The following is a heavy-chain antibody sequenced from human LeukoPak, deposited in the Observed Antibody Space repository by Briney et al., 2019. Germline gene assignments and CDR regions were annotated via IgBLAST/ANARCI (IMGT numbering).Heavy chain of an antibody. CDR1: RGTFSSYS. Sequence: GASVKVSCKASRGTFSSYSISWVRQAPGQGREWMGCINPNSGVTNYAQKFQGRVTMTRDTSISTAYMELSRLRSDDTAVYYCARVEKAEMVRGATPYYYYYMDVWGKGTTVTISS. CDR2: INPNSGVT. J-gene: IGHJ6*03. V-gene: IGHV1-2*02. CDR3: ARVEKAEMVRGATPYYYYYMDV. D-gene: IGHD3-10*01.